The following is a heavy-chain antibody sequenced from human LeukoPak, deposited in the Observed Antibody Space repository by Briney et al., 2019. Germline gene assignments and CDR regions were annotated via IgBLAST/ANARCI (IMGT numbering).Heavy chain of an antibody. Sequence: SETLSLTCTVSGGSINSSSYYWGWIRQPPGKGLEWIGSISYSGITYYNPSLKSRVTISVDTSKNQFSLKLSSVTAADTAVYYCASRGVVVTAQNFDYWGQGTLVTVSS. CDR2: ISYSGIT. J-gene: IGHJ4*02. V-gene: IGHV4-39*07. CDR1: GGSINSSSYY. D-gene: IGHD2-21*02. CDR3: ASRGVVVTAQNFDY.